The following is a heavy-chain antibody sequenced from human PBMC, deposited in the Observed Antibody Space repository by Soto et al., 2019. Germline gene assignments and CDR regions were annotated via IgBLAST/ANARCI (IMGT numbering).Heavy chain of an antibody. CDR2: ISGSGGST. CDR3: AKDLEGLWFGELLLRAFDI. D-gene: IGHD3-10*01. CDR1: GFTFSSYA. V-gene: IGHV3-23*01. J-gene: IGHJ3*02. Sequence: GESLKISCAASGFTFSSYAMSWVRQAPGKGLEWVSAISGSGGSTYYADSVKGRFTISRDNSKNTLYLQMNSLRAEDTAVYYCAKDLEGLWFGELLLRAFDIWGQGTMVTVSS.